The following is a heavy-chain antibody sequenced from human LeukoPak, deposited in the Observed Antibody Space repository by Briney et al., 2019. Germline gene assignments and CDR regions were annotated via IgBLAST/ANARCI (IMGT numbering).Heavy chain of an antibody. V-gene: IGHV4-4*07. D-gene: IGHD4-11*01. CDR1: GGSISSYY. CDR3: ARRVTTTRGLFYGAYYYHYYMDV. CDR2: IYTSGST. Sequence: SETLSLTCTVSGGSISSYYWSWIRQPAGKGLEWIGRIYTSGSTNYNASLKSRVTMSVDTSKNQFSLKLSSVTAADTAVYYCARRVTTTRGLFYGAYYYHYYMDVWGKGTTVTVSS. J-gene: IGHJ6*03.